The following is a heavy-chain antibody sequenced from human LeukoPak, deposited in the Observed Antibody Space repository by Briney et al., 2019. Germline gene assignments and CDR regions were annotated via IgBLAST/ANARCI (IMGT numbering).Heavy chain of an antibody. CDR1: RFTVGSNT. Sequence: GASLRLSCAASRFTVGSNTMSWVRQAPGKGLEWVSIIYSGGSTSYADSVKGRFTISRDNSKNTLYLQMNSLSTEDTAVYYCARGGSYFDISGYYFYWGQGTLVTVSS. CDR2: IYSGGST. J-gene: IGHJ4*02. D-gene: IGHD3-22*01. V-gene: IGHV3-66*01. CDR3: ARGGSYFDISGYYFY.